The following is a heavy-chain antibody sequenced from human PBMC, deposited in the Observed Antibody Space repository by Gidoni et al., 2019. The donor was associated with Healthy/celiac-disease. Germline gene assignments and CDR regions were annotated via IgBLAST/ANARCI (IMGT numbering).Heavy chain of an antibody. Sequence: QLQLQESGPGLVKPSETLSLPCTVSDGSISSSSYYWGWIRQPPGQGLEWIGSIYYSGSTYYNPSLKSRVTISVDTSKNQFSLKLSSVTAADTAVYYCARPNSSGWQYNWFDPWGQGTLVTVSS. V-gene: IGHV4-39*01. CDR3: ARPNSSGWQYNWFDP. CDR1: DGSISSSSYY. J-gene: IGHJ5*02. D-gene: IGHD6-19*01. CDR2: IYYSGST.